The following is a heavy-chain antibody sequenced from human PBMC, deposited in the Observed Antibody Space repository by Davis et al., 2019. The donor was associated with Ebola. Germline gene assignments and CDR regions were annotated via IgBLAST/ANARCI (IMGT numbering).Heavy chain of an antibody. V-gene: IGHV3-15*01. CDR1: EFPFSNAW. Sequence: GGSLRPSVAPSEFPFSNAWMSWVRQAPGKGLEWVGRIKSKTDGGTTDYAAPVKGRFTISRDDSKNTLYLQMNSLKTEDTAVYNCTTAYCSGGSCYLMVVWGQGTTVTVSS. D-gene: IGHD2-15*01. J-gene: IGHJ6*02. CDR2: IKSKTDGGTT. CDR3: TTAYCSGGSCYLMVV.